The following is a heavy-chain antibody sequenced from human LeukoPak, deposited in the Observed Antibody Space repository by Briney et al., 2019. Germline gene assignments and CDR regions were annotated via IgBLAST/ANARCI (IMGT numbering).Heavy chain of an antibody. Sequence: SETLSLTCTVSGCSISSGSYYWSWIRQPAGKGLEWIGRIFTSGSTKYNPSLKSRVTISVDTSKNQFSLKLGSVTAADTAVYYCAREGKITMVRGVIRYYYMDVWGKGTTVTISS. CDR1: GCSISSGSYY. D-gene: IGHD3-10*01. CDR3: AREGKITMVRGVIRYYYMDV. V-gene: IGHV4-61*02. J-gene: IGHJ6*03. CDR2: IFTSGST.